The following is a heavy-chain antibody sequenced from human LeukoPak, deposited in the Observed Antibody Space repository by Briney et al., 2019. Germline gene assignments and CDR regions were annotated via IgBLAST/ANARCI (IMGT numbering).Heavy chain of an antibody. CDR1: GFTVSSNY. CDR3: ARDHRSGYSYGFDY. CDR2: IYSGGST. V-gene: IGHV3-53*01. D-gene: IGHD5-18*01. Sequence: PGGSLRLSCAASGFTVSSNYMSWVRQAPGKGLEWVSVIYSGGSTYYADSVKGRFTISRDNSKNTLYLQMNSLRAEDTAVYYCARDHRSGYSYGFDYWDQGTLVTVSS. J-gene: IGHJ4*02.